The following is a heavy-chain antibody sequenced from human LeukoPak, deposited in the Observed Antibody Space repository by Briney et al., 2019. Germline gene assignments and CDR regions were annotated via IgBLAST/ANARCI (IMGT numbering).Heavy chain of an antibody. V-gene: IGHV1-2*02. D-gene: IGHD3-10*01. CDR1: GYTFTGYY. CDR3: ARVYYYGSAHRGFDI. CDR2: INPNSGGT. J-gene: IGHJ3*02. Sequence: VASVKVSCKASGYTFTGYYMHWVRQAPGQGLEWMGWINPNSGGTNYAQKFQGRVTMTRDTSISTAYMELSRLRSEDTAVYYCARVYYYGSAHRGFDIWGQGTMVTVSS.